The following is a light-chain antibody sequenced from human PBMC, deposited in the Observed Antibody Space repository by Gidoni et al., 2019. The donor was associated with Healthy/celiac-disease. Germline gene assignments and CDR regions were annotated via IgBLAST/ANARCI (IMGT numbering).Light chain of an antibody. V-gene: IGLV2-8*01. CDR3: SSYARISVV. Sequence: QSALTQPPAASGSPGQSVTISCTGTSRDAGGYNDVSWYQQHTGKAPKLMIYEVSQRPSGVPVRFSGSKSGTTASLTVSVLHAEDDADYYCSSYARISVVFGGGPKLTVL. CDR2: EVS. CDR1: SRDAGGYND. J-gene: IGLJ2*01.